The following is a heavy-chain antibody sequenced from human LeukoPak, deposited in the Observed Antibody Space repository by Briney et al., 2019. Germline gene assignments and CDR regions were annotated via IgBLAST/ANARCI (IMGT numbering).Heavy chain of an antibody. CDR1: GFTFSSYG. CDR3: ARDAVAYDSSAYYSDY. CDR2: ISYDGSHI. D-gene: IGHD3-22*01. Sequence: GGSLRLSCAASGFTFSSYGMSWVRQAPGKGLEWVAIISYDGSHIYYADSVKGRFTISRDNSKNTLYLQMNSLRAEDTAVYYCARDAVAYDSSAYYSDYWGQGTLVTVPS. V-gene: IGHV3-30*03. J-gene: IGHJ4*02.